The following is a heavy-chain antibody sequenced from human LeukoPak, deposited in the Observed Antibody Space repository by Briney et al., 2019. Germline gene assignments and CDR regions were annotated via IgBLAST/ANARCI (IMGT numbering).Heavy chain of an antibody. CDR1: GFTFAGYA. Sequence: GGSLRLSCAASGFTFAGYAMSWVRHGPGKGLEWVSGISGYGGSTDYADSVKGRFTISRDNSKNTLFLQMNSLRAEDTAVYYCARVDRGDVLTGYCIDYWGQGTLVTVSS. D-gene: IGHD3-9*01. J-gene: IGHJ4*02. CDR2: ISGYGGST. CDR3: ARVDRGDVLTGYCIDY. V-gene: IGHV3-23*01.